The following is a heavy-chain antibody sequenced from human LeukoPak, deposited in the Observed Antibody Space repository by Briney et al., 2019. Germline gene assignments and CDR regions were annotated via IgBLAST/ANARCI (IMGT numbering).Heavy chain of an antibody. CDR1: GFAFSVHY. J-gene: IGHJ4*02. CDR2: ISGDGNTI. V-gene: IGHV3-11*04. D-gene: IGHD3-16*01. CDR3: ARVFSHWGWPGDYYFDY. Sequence: GGSLRLSCAGSGFAFSVHYMTWIRQAPGKGPEWLSYISGDGNTIYYADSVRGRFTISRDNAKNSLYLHMNSLRVEDTAVYYCARVFSHWGWPGDYYFDYWGQGTVVTVSS.